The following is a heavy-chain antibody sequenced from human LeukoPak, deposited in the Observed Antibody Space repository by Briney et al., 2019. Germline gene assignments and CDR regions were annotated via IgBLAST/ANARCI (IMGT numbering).Heavy chain of an antibody. J-gene: IGHJ4*02. CDR2: INPNSGGT. D-gene: IGHD3-9*01. V-gene: IGHV1-2*02. CDR1: GGTSTHFV. Sequence: ASVKVSCKASGGTSTHFVISWLRQAPGQGLEWMGWINPNSGGTNYAQKFQGRVTMTRDTSISTAYMELSRLRSDDTAVYYCATWGDILTGYYNGEFDYWGQGTLVTVSS. CDR3: ATWGDILTGYYNGEFDY.